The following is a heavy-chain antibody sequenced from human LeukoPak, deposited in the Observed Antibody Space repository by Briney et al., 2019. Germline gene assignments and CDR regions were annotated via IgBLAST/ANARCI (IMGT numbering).Heavy chain of an antibody. CDR1: GDSIGSNNYY. Sequence: PSETLSLTCSVSGDSIGSNNYYWAWIRQPPGEGLEWLGTIHDSGNTNYNPSLRSRVTTSLDTSKNQFSLNLISVTAADTAVYYCTRGHWGLQSWSQGTLVTVSS. CDR3: TRGHWGLQS. V-gene: IGHV4-39*07. CDR2: IHDSGNT. D-gene: IGHD7-27*01. J-gene: IGHJ5*02.